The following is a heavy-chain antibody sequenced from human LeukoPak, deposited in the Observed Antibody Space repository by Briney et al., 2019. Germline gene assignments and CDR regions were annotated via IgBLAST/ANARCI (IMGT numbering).Heavy chain of an antibody. Sequence: SETLSLTCTVSGGSISSSSYYWGWIRQPPGKGLEWIGSIYYSGSTYYNPSLKSPVTISVATSKNQFSLKLSSVTAADTAVYYCARAYSGYDIDYYYYYYMDVWGKGTTVTVSS. J-gene: IGHJ6*03. CDR3: ARAYSGYDIDYYYYYYMDV. CDR1: GGSISSSSYY. CDR2: IYYSGST. D-gene: IGHD5-12*01. V-gene: IGHV4-39*07.